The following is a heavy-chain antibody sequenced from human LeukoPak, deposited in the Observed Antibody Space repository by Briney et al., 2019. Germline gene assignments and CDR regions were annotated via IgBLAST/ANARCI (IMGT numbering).Heavy chain of an antibody. CDR2: ISGSGENT. CDR3: APRVVGSAPFDY. V-gene: IGHV3-23*01. Sequence: QPGGTLKLSCTASGFTFSSHGMSWVRQAPGKGLEWVSAISGSGENTYYADSVKGRFTISRDNSKNTLYLQMNSLRAEDTAVYYCAPRVVGSAPFDYWGQGTLVTVSS. D-gene: IGHD2-15*01. CDR1: GFTFSSHG. J-gene: IGHJ4*02.